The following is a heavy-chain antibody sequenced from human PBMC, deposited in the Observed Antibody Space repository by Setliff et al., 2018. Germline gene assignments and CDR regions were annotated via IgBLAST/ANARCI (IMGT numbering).Heavy chain of an antibody. CDR2: IHHSGET. CDR1: GDSIRRGDY. CDR3: ARGADYHDTSGYSH. D-gene: IGHD3-22*01. J-gene: IGHJ4*02. V-gene: IGHV4-31*03. Sequence: PSETLSLTCTVSGDSIRRGDYWSWIRQHPGKGLEWIGYIHHSGETFYNPSLRSRVIISVDTSKNQFSLKVTSLIAADTAVYYCARGADYHDTSGYSHWGQGTLVTVSS.